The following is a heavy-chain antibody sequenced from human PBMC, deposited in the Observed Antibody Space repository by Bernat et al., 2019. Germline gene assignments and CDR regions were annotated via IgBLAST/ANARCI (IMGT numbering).Heavy chain of an antibody. CDR2: ISGSGTST. CDR3: AREGQLSYYYSGMDV. Sequence: EVQLLESGGGLVQPGGSLRLSCAASGFTLSTYAMSWVRQAPGKGLEWVSAISGSGTSTDYAAAVKGRFTISTDNSNNTVYLQMNSLRAEDTAVFYCAREGQLSYYYSGMDVWGQGTTVTVSS. V-gene: IGHV3-23*01. J-gene: IGHJ6*02. CDR1: GFTLSTYA. D-gene: IGHD6-13*01.